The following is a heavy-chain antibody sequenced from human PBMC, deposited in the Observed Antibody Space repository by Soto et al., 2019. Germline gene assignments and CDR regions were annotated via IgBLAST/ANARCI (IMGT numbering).Heavy chain of an antibody. V-gene: IGHV3-30*18. CDR2: ISYDGSNK. CDR3: AKEWGIFGVVRDAFDI. D-gene: IGHD3-3*01. Sequence: QPGGSLRLSCAASGFTFSSYGMHWVRQAPGKGLEWVAVISYDGSNKYYADSVKGRFTISRDNSKNTLYLQMNSLRAEDTAVYYCAKEWGIFGVVRDAFDIWGQGTMVTVSS. J-gene: IGHJ3*02. CDR1: GFTFSSYG.